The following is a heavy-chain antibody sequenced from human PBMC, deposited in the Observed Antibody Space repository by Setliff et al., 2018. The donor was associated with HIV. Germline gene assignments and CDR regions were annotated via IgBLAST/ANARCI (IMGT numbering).Heavy chain of an antibody. V-gene: IGHV4-4*08. CDR2: IYTSGTT. CDR3: ASGSGSSAPMG. J-gene: IGHJ4*02. D-gene: IGHD1-26*01. CDR1: GVSISGYY. Sequence: SETLSLTCTVSGVSISGYYWSWIRQPPGKGLEWIGYIYTSGTTSYNPSLKCRVTISVYTSKNQFSLKLNSVTAADTAVYYCASGSGSSAPMGWVQGTLVTVSS.